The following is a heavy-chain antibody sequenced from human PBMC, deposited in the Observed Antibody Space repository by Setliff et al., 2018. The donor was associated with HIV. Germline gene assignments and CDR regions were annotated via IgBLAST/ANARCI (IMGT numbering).Heavy chain of an antibody. CDR1: GFTSRTYV. CDR3: VRDLARVIAH. D-gene: IGHD2-21*01. CDR2: MKPDGGEI. J-gene: IGHJ4*02. Sequence: PGGSLRLSCAASGFTSRTYVMSWVRQGPGKGLEWVANMKPDGGEINYVDSRRGRFTIPRDNGKNAVYLQMNSLTAEDTALYYCVRDLARVIAHWGQGTLVTVSS. V-gene: IGHV3-7*01.